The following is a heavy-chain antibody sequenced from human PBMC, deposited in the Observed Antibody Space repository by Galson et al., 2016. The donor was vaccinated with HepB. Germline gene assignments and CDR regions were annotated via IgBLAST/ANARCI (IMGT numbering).Heavy chain of an antibody. V-gene: IGHV3-15*01. D-gene: IGHD3-9*01. J-gene: IGHJ4*02. Sequence: SLRLSCAASGFTFSDAWMSWVRQAPGKGLEWVGRIKSKTDGGTTDYAAPVKGRFTISRDDSKNTLYLQMNSLKTEDTAVYYCTACPGLRYFDWFLPFDYWGQGTLVTVSS. CDR1: GFTFSDAW. CDR2: IKSKTDGGTT. CDR3: TACPGLRYFDWFLPFDY.